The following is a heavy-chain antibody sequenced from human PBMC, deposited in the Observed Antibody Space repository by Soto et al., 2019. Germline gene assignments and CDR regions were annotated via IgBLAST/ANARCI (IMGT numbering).Heavy chain of an antibody. CDR3: ARLRGVYYGSGSYGDV. Sequence: SETLSLTCAVYGGSFSGYYWSWIRQPPGKGLEWIGEINHSGSTNYNPSLKSRVTISVDTSKNQFSLKLSSVTAADTAVYYCARLRGVYYGSGSYGDVWGQGTTVTVSS. CDR1: GGSFSGYY. D-gene: IGHD3-10*01. V-gene: IGHV4-34*01. CDR2: INHSGST. J-gene: IGHJ6*02.